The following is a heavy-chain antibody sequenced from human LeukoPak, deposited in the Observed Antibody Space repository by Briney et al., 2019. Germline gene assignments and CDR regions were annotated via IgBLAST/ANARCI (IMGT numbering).Heavy chain of an antibody. D-gene: IGHD2-15*01. CDR2: ISPDGTNI. CDR1: GFTLSDYW. V-gene: IGHV3-74*01. Sequence: PGGSLRLSCAASGFTLSDYWMNWVRQAPGKGPVWVSHISPDGTNIAYADSVKGRFTISRDSAKNTLYLHMNSLRVGDTAVYYCVRDGWATTPYDSWGQGTLVTVSS. CDR3: VRDGWATTPYDS. J-gene: IGHJ4*02.